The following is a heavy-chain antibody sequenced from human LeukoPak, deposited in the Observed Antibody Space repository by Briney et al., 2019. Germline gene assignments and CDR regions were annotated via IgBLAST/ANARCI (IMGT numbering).Heavy chain of an antibody. CDR3: ARDGVVGATLGGALYFWFDP. V-gene: IGHV1-18*01. J-gene: IGHJ5*02. D-gene: IGHD1-26*01. CDR1: GYTFTNYG. CDR2: TSARDGNT. Sequence: GASVKVSCKASGYTFTNYGFNWVRQAPGQGLEWLGWTSARDGNTRYAQSLQGRITMTTDTSTSKVYMELRSLRSDDTAVYYCARDGVVGATLGGALYFWFDPWGQGTLVTVSS.